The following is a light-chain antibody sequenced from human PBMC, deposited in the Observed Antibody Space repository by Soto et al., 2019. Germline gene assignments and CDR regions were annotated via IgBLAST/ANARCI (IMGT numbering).Light chain of an antibody. CDR2: DVT. Sequence: QSALTQPASASGSPGQSITISCTGTSSDVGGYNYVSWSQQHPGKAPKLMIYDVTNRPSGVSNRFSGSKSGNTASLTISGLQAEDEADYYCSSYTSSSTYVFGTGTKLTVL. CDR3: SSYTSSSTYV. V-gene: IGLV2-14*01. J-gene: IGLJ1*01. CDR1: SSDVGGYNY.